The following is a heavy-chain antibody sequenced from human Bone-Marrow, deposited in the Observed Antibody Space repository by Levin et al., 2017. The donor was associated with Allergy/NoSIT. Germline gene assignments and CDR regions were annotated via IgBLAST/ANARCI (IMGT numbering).Heavy chain of an antibody. Sequence: GGSLRLSCAASGFTFSTYWMSWVRQAPGKGLEWVANMKQDGSERYYVDSVKGRFTISRDSAKNSLYLQMNSLRAEDAAVYYCASERVYYDSSGSTKYYLDCWGQGTLVTVSS. V-gene: IGHV3-7*01. D-gene: IGHD3-22*01. J-gene: IGHJ4*02. CDR2: MKQDGSER. CDR3: ASERVYYDSSGSTKYYLDC. CDR1: GFTFSTYW.